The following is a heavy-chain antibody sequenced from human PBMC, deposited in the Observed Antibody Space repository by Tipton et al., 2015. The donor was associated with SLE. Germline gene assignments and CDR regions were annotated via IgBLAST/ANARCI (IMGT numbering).Heavy chain of an antibody. Sequence: SLRLSCVGSGFTFSNTWMTWVRQAPGQGLEWVGRIKSKADSETTDYTAPVKGRFTISRDDSKNTVYLQMNSLKTEDTGVYYCTAVGVAGYWGQGTLVTVSS. D-gene: IGHD1-26*01. CDR3: TAVGVAGY. CDR2: IKSKADSETT. CDR1: GFTFSNTW. V-gene: IGHV3-15*01. J-gene: IGHJ4*02.